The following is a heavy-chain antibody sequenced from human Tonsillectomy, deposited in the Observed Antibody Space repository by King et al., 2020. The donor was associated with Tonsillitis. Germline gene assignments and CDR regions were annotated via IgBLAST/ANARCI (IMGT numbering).Heavy chain of an antibody. V-gene: IGHV3-30*02. D-gene: IGHD1-26*01. J-gene: IGHJ4*02. Sequence: VQLVESGGGVVQPGGSLRLSCAASGFTFSSYGLHWVRQAPGKGLEGVTFIRYEGSNKYYADSVKGRFTISRDNSKKTLYLQMNSLGAEDTAVYYCAKDDRYTGSYAPYGYWGQGTLVTVSS. CDR1: GFTFSSYG. CDR3: AKDDRYTGSYAPYGY. CDR2: IRYEGSNK.